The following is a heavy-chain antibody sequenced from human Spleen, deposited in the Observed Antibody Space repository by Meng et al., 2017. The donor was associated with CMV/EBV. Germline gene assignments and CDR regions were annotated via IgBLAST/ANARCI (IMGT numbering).Heavy chain of an antibody. CDR3: AIGDYGPLDY. V-gene: IGHV1-2*06. D-gene: IGHD4-17*01. Sequence: QIQLVQSGPELRRPGASVKVSCKASGYNFDIYGITWVRQAPGQGLEWMGHINPNSGFADYAQKFQGRVTMTRDTSITTAYMEVRGLRSDDTAVYYCAIGDYGPLDYWGQGTLVTVSS. CDR2: INPNSGFA. CDR1: GYNFDIYG. J-gene: IGHJ4*02.